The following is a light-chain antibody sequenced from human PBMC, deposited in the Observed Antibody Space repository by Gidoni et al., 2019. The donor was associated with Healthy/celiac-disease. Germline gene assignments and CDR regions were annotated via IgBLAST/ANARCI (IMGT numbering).Light chain of an antibody. CDR3: QQYNNWPRT. CDR2: GAS. V-gene: IGKV3-15*01. CDR1: QSVSSK. Sequence: EIEMTQSPATLSVSPGERATLSCRASQSVSSKLAWYQQKPGKAPRLLIYGASTRATGIPSRFSGSGSGTEFTLTISSLQSEDFAVYYCQQYNNWPRTFGQGTKVEIK. J-gene: IGKJ1*01.